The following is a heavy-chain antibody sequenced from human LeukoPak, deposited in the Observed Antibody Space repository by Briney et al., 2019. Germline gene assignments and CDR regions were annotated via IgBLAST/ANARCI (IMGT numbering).Heavy chain of an antibody. Sequence: GGSLRLSCTTSGFIFSNYGMHWVRQAPGKGLEWVSSISTSGGSTYYADSVKGRFTISRDNSKDTLYLQMNSLRAEDTAVYYCAKDRYSQTKAFDIWGQGTMVTVSS. J-gene: IGHJ3*02. CDR2: ISTSGGST. CDR3: AKDRYSQTKAFDI. D-gene: IGHD5-18*01. CDR1: GFIFSNYG. V-gene: IGHV3-23*01.